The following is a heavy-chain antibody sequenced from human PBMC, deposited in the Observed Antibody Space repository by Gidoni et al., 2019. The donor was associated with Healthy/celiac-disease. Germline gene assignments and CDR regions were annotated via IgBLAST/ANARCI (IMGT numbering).Heavy chain of an antibody. CDR1: GGTFSSYA. CDR3: ARSYNWNYERPGNFDY. CDR2: IIPIFGTA. J-gene: IGHJ4*02. V-gene: IGHV1-69*01. D-gene: IGHD1-7*01. Sequence: SSVKVSCKASGGTFSSYAISWVRQAPGQGLEWMGGIIPIFGTANYAQKFQGRVTITADESTSTAYMELSSLRSEDTAVYYCARSYNWNYERPGNFDYWGQGTLVTVSS.